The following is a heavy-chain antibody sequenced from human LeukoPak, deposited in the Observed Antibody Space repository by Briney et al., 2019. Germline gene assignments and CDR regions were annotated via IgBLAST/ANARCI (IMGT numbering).Heavy chain of an antibody. CDR3: ARAPAVAADFDY. CDR1: GYTFTGYY. D-gene: IGHD6-19*01. Sequence: ASVKVSCKASGYTFTGYYMHWVRQAPGQGLEWMGWINPNSGGTNYAQKFQGRVTMTRDTSISTAYMELSRLTSDDTAVYYCARAPAVAADFDYWGQGTLVTVSS. J-gene: IGHJ4*02. V-gene: IGHV1-2*02. CDR2: INPNSGGT.